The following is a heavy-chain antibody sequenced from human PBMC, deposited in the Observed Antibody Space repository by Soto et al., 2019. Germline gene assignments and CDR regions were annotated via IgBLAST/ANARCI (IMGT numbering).Heavy chain of an antibody. D-gene: IGHD2-15*01. CDR1: GFTFKSYG. Sequence: QVQLVESGGGVVQPGRSLSLSCAASGFTFKSYGMHWVRQAPGKGLEWVAVISYDGSIEYYGDSVKGRFTISRDNSKNTLYLQMNSLRAEDTAVYYCAKDVGYCSGGSCYPHNWFGPGGQGTRVSVSS. CDR2: ISYDGSIE. J-gene: IGHJ5*02. CDR3: AKDVGYCSGGSCYPHNWFGP. V-gene: IGHV3-30*18.